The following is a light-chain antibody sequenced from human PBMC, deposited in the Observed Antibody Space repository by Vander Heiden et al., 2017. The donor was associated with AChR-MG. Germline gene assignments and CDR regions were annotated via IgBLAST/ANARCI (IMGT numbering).Light chain of an antibody. V-gene: IGKV3-11*01. CDR2: DAS. Sequence: VLTQSPATLSLSPGEGATLSCTASQIVSSIFAWYQQKSGQAPRLLIYDASNRATGMPGRFSGSGSGTDFTLTISSLKPEDFGVYYCQQRTNGPPYTFGQGTKLEIK. CDR1: QIVSSI. CDR3: QQRTNGPPYT. J-gene: IGKJ2*01.